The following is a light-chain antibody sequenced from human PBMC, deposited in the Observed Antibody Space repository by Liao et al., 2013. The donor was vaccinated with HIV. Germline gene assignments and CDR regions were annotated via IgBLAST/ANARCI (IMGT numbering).Light chain of an antibody. Sequence: SYVLTQPPSVSVAPGETARISCGGDNLGGKSVHWYQQKPGQAPILVIYFGSDRPSGIPERFSGSNSGNTATLTISRVEAGDEADYYCQVWDSRGVFGGGTKLTVL. CDR2: FGS. CDR1: NLGGKS. CDR3: QVWDSRGV. J-gene: IGLJ2*01. V-gene: IGLV3-21*01.